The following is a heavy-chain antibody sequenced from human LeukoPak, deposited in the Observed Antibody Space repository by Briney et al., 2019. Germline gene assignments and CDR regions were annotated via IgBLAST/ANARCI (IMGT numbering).Heavy chain of an antibody. J-gene: IGHJ6*02. V-gene: IGHV3-49*04. CDR2: FRSKIYGATT. CDR3: ARTTGTTGYYYYGMDV. Sequence: GGSLRLSCTTSGFTFGDSTISWVRQAPGKGLEWVGLFRSKIYGATTEYAASVKGRFTHSRDDSKSVAYLQMNSLRAEDTAVYYCARTTGTTGYYYYGMDVWGQGTTVTVSS. D-gene: IGHD1-7*01. CDR1: GFTFGDST.